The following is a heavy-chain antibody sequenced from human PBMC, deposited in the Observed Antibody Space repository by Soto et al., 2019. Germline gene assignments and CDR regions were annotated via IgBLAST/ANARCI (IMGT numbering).Heavy chain of an antibody. CDR2: VNHSGST. CDR3: ARGGGGLVIIRFDP. V-gene: IGHV4-34*01. CDR1: GGSFSGYY. Sequence: QVQLQQWGADLLKTSETLSLTCAVYGGSFSGYYWSWIRQPPGKGLEWIGDVNHSGSTNYSPYLKSRVTLSVDTSKNQISMKLSSVTAADTAVYYCARGGGGLVIIRFDPWGQVTLVTVSA. D-gene: IGHD2-21*01. J-gene: IGHJ5*02.